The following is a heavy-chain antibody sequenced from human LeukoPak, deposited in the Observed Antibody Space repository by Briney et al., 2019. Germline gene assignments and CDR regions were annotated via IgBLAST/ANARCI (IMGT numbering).Heavy chain of an antibody. D-gene: IGHD3-10*01. Sequence: GGSLRLSCAASGFTFSNYWVHCVRHAPGKRLVWVSRINHDRSTTNYADSVKGRFTVSRDNAKKTLNLQMNGLRAEDTAVYYGGRKKKSGESSEIDYWGQGTLVTVSS. CDR2: INHDRSTT. J-gene: IGHJ4*02. V-gene: IGHV3-74*01. CDR1: GFTFSNYW. CDR3: GRKKKSGESSEIDY.